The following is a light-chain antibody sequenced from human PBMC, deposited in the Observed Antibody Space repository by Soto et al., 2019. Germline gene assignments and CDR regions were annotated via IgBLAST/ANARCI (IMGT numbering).Light chain of an antibody. J-gene: IGKJ5*01. CDR1: QNIINY. Sequence: DIQMTQSPSSLSASVGDRFTITCRASQNIINYLNWYQQKPGKAPQLLIYVASRLESGVPSRFSGSGSGTDFTLTISSLQPEDFATYHCQQGYTTPITFGQGTRLE. CDR3: QQGYTTPIT. V-gene: IGKV1-39*01. CDR2: VAS.